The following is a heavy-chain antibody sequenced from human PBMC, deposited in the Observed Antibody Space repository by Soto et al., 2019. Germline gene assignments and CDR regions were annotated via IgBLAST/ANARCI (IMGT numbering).Heavy chain of an antibody. J-gene: IGHJ6*02. CDR2: IIPIFGTA. D-gene: IGHD3-22*01. CDR1: GGTFSSYA. V-gene: IGHV1-69*13. Sequence: GASVKVSCKASGGTFSSYAISWVRQAPGQGLEWMGGIIPIFGTANYAQKFQGRVTITADGSTSTAYMELSSLRSEDTAVYYCARDKKVVVIMRTRLYGMDVWGQGTTVTVSS. CDR3: ARDKKVVVIMRTRLYGMDV.